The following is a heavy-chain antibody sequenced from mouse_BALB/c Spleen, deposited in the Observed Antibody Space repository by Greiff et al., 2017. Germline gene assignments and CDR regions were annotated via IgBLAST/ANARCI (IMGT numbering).Heavy chain of an antibody. Sequence: EVKVVESGGGLVQPGGSRKLSCAASGFTFSSFGMHWVRQAPEKGLEWVAYISSGSSTIYYADTVKGRFTISRDNPKNTLFLQMTSLRSEDTAMYYCARSDDYGYYAMDYWGQGTSVTVSS. CDR1: GFTFSSFG. V-gene: IGHV5-17*02. D-gene: IGHD2-4*01. CDR2: ISSGSSTI. J-gene: IGHJ4*01. CDR3: ARSDDYGYYAMDY.